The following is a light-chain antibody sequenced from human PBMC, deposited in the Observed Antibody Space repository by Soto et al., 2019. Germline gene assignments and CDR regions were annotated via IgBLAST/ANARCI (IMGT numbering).Light chain of an antibody. CDR3: PQYGSTPLT. Sequence: EIVLKQSPDTLSLSPGERATLSCRASQSVRSNYLAWYQQKPGQAPRFLIYDASIRATGIPDMFSGSGSGTDFTITISRLEPEDFAVYYCPQYGSTPLTFGGGTKVDIK. CDR2: DAS. CDR1: QSVRSNY. V-gene: IGKV3-20*01. J-gene: IGKJ4*01.